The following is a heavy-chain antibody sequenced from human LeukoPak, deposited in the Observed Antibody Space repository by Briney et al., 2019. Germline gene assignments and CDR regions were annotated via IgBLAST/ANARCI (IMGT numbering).Heavy chain of an antibody. CDR2: ISGSGGST. V-gene: IGHV3-23*01. D-gene: IGHD3-10*01. J-gene: IGHJ4*02. Sequence: AGGSLRLSCAASGFTFSSYAMSWVRQAPGKGLEWVSAISGSGGSTYYADSVKGRFTISRDNSKNTLYLQMNDLRPEDTAKYYCAKRNTMIRGGPCFDHWGQGLLVTVSS. CDR3: AKRNTMIRGGPCFDH. CDR1: GFTFSSYA.